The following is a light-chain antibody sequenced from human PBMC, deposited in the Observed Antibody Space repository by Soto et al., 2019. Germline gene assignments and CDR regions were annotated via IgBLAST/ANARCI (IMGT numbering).Light chain of an antibody. CDR1: QSISNW. J-gene: IGKJ1*01. CDR2: KAS. V-gene: IGKV1-5*03. CDR3: QTRTCYSRP. Sequence: DIQMTQSPSTVSASVGDRVTITCRASQSISNWLAWYQQKPGKAPKLLIYKASSLESGVPSRFSGSGSGTEFTRTISSLQPDDFATYYCQTRTCYSRPFGQGATGDLK.